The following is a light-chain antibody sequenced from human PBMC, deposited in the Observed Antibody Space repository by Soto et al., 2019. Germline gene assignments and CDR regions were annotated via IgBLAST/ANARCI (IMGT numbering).Light chain of an antibody. CDR1: QSVSTF. CDR2: DRS. J-gene: IGKJ1*01. V-gene: IGKV3-11*01. CDR3: QQRSNWPPWT. Sequence: IVLTQSPATLSLSPGERATLSCRASQSVSTFLAWYQQKPGQAPRLLIYDRSKRASGVPTRFSGSGSETDFTLTISSLEPEDFAVYFCQQRSNWPPWTFGQGTRVEI.